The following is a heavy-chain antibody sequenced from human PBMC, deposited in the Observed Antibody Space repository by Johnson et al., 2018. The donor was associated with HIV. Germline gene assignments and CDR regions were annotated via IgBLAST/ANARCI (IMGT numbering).Heavy chain of an antibody. D-gene: IGHD3-22*01. CDR2: IRYDGSNT. Sequence: QVQPVESGGGVAQPAAPLRPSPPASGLTFSRHRMPWVRQAPGKGLDWVAFIRYDGSNTYYADHEKGRFTIYRHNSKNTLYLQMSSLKPEDTAVYFCARELGEDDYYDSGGDAFDIWGQGTKVTVSS. CDR3: ARELGEDDYYDSGGDAFDI. V-gene: IGHV3-30*02. J-gene: IGHJ3*02. CDR1: GLTFSRHR.